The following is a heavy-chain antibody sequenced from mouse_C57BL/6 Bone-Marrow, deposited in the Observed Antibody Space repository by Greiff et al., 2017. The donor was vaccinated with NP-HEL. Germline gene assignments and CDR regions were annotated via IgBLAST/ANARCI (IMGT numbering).Heavy chain of an antibody. CDR1: GFTFSDYG. Sequence: EVKLMESGGGLVKPGGSLKLSCAASGFTFSDYGMHWVRQAPEKGLEWVAYISSGSSTIYYADTVKGRFTLSRDNAKNTLFLQMTSLRSEDTAMYYCARGRLRQGGYAMDYWGQGTSVTVSS. CDR2: ISSGSSTI. CDR3: ARGRLRQGGYAMDY. J-gene: IGHJ4*01. V-gene: IGHV5-17*01. D-gene: IGHD2-4*01.